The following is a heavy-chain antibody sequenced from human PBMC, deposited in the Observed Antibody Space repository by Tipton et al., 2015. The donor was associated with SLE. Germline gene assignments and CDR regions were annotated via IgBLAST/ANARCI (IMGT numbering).Heavy chain of an antibody. V-gene: IGHV4-34*01. D-gene: IGHD4/OR15-4a*01. CDR3: ARLTIDAAFDI. CDR1: GGSFSGYY. CDR2: INHSGST. J-gene: IGHJ3*02. Sequence: TLSLTCAVYGGSFSGYYWSCIRQPPGKGLEWIGEINHSGSTNYNPSLKSRVTISVDTSKNQFSLKLSSVTAADTAVYYCARLTIDAAFDIWGQGTMVTVSS.